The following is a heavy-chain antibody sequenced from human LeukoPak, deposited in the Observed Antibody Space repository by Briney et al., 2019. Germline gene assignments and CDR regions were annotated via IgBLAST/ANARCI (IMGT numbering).Heavy chain of an antibody. J-gene: IGHJ4*02. CDR2: ISSNGGST. D-gene: IGHD3-16*01. CDR1: GFTFSSFA. CDR3: ARDGYGGSFDY. V-gene: IGHV3-64*01. Sequence: PGGSLRLSCAASGFTFSSFAMHWVRQAPGKGLEYVSAISSNGGSTYYANSVKGRFTISRDNSKNTLYLQMGSLRAEDMAVYYCARDGYGGSFDYWGQGSLVTVPS.